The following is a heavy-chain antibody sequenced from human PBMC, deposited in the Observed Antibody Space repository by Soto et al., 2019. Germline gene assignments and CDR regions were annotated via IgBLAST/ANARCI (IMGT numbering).Heavy chain of an antibody. Sequence: SETLSLTCAVSGGSITNTDWWTWVRQPPGMGLEWVGDISLSGNTNYNPSLEGRAAISLDKSRNQFSLILNSVTAADPAVYYFASRGSRGPFWGQGTLLTVSS. CDR1: GGSITNTDW. V-gene: IGHV4-4*02. CDR3: ASRGSRGPF. J-gene: IGHJ4*02. D-gene: IGHD3-22*01. CDR2: ISLSGNT.